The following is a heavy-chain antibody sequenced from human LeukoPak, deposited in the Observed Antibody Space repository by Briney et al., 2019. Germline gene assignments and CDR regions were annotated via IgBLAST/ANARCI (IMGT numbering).Heavy chain of an antibody. CDR1: GYTFTSYG. J-gene: IGHJ6*02. Sequence: ALVKVSCKASGYTFTSYGISWVRQAPGQGLEWMGWISAYNGNTNYAQKLQGRVTMTTDTSTSTAYMELRSLRSDDTAVYYCARVGRRTGERYYYYGMDVWGQGTTVTVSS. CDR3: ARVGRRTGERYYYYGMDV. D-gene: IGHD1-26*01. CDR2: ISAYNGNT. V-gene: IGHV1-18*01.